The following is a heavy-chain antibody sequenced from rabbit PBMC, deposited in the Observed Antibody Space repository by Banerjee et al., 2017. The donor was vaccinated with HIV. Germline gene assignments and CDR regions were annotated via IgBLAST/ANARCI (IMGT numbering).Heavy chain of an antibody. Sequence: QSLEESGGDLVKPGASLTLTCKASGIDFSSYYYMCWVRQAPGKGLEWIACIYADGSGYTYYASWAKGRFTISKTSSTTVTLQMTRLTAADTATYFCARAYDGSTYYFNLWGPGTLVTVS. V-gene: IGHV1S40*01. CDR2: IYADGSGYT. D-gene: IGHD4-2*01. CDR3: ARAYDGSTYYFNL. J-gene: IGHJ4*01. CDR1: GIDFSSYYY.